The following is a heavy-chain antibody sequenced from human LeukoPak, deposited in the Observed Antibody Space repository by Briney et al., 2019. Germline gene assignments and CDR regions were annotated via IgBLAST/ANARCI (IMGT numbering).Heavy chain of an antibody. CDR1: GGTFSSYA. J-gene: IGHJ4*02. D-gene: IGHD3-10*01. Sequence: GASVKVSCKASGGTFSSYAISWVRQAPGQGLEWMGRIIPILGIANYAQKFQGRVTITADKSTSTAYMELSSLRSEDTAVYYCARSDYGSGSFVIDYWGQGTLVTVSS. CDR3: ARSDYGSGSFVIDY. CDR2: IIPILGIA. V-gene: IGHV1-69*04.